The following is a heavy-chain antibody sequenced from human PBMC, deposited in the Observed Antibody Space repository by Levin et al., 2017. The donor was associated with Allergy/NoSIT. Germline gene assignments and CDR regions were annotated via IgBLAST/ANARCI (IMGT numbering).Heavy chain of an antibody. D-gene: IGHD4-23*01. Sequence: GESLKISCAASGFTFSTYSIHWVRQGPGKGLEWVAAVSYDGGNKYYADSVKGRITITRDNSRNTLYMQMNSLAVGDTAMYYCARDPRVYGSNSVSWYFDLWGRGTLVTVSS. CDR2: VSYDGGNK. CDR1: GFTFSTYS. J-gene: IGHJ2*01. CDR3: ARDPRVYGSNSVSWYFDL. V-gene: IGHV3-30-3*01.